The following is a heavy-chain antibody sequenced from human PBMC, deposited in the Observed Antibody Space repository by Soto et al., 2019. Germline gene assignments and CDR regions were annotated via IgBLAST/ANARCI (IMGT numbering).Heavy chain of an antibody. Sequence: PGWSLRLSCAASGFTFSSYWMHWVRQAPGKGLVWVSRINSDGRSTSYADSVKGRFTISRDNAKNTLYLQMNSLRAEDTAVYYCARDYYDSSGYLNWFDPWGQGTLVTVSS. V-gene: IGHV3-74*01. J-gene: IGHJ5*02. CDR1: GFTFSSYW. CDR2: INSDGRST. D-gene: IGHD3-22*01. CDR3: ARDYYDSSGYLNWFDP.